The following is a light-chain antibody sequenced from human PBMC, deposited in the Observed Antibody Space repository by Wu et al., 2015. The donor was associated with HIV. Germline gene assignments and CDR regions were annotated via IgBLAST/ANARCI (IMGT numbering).Light chain of an antibody. V-gene: IGKV1-9*01. CDR2: DAS. Sequence: IQLTQSPSSLSASIGDRVTITCRASQDVTTYLAWYQQTPGKAPKVLIYDASTLRSGVPSRFSGSGSGAEFTLTISGLQREDFATYYCQQLNSYPLTFGQGTRLEIK. J-gene: IGKJ5*01. CDR1: QDVTTY. CDR3: QQLNSYPLT.